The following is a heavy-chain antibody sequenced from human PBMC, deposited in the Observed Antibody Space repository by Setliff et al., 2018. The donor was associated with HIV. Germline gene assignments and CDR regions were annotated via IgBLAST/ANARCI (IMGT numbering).Heavy chain of an antibody. J-gene: IGHJ4*01. CDR2: IYGNGNT. CDR3: ARLDSSIFGTIKPLHHFDY. Sequence: SETLSLTCSVSGGSISGHSWSWIRQSPGKGLEWIGYIYGNGNTKYNRFLNSRVTMSVDTSKNQFSLNLNSVTAADTAMYYCARLDSSIFGTIKPLHHFDYWGQGLMVTVS. D-gene: IGHD3-3*01. V-gene: IGHV4-4*09. CDR1: GGSISGHS.